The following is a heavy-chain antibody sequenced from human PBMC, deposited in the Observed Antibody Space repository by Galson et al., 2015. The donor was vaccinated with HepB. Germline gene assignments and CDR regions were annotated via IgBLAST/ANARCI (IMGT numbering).Heavy chain of an antibody. CDR3: ARKRWEYFDY. CDR2: INTGNGNT. J-gene: IGHJ4*02. V-gene: IGHV1-3*04. D-gene: IGHD1-26*01. CDR1: GYIFTTYT. Sequence: SCKASGYIFTTYTIHWVRQAPGHGLEWKGWINTGNGNTKYSQKFQGRVTISRDTSASTAYMELTSLRSEHTPVYYCARKRWEYFDYWGQGTLVTVYS.